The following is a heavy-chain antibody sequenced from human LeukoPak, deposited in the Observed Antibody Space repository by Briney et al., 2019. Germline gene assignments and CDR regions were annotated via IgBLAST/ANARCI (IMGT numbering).Heavy chain of an antibody. D-gene: IGHD6-25*01. V-gene: IGHV3-30*03. CDR2: ISYDGSNK. CDR1: GFTFSSYG. CDR3: ARFAAGGSYYYYMDV. Sequence: GGSLRLSCAASGFTFSSYGVHWVRQAPGKGLEWVAVISYDGSNKYYADSVKGRFTISRDNSKNTLYLQMNSLRADDTAVYYCARFAAGGSYYYYMDVWGKGTTVTVSS. J-gene: IGHJ6*03.